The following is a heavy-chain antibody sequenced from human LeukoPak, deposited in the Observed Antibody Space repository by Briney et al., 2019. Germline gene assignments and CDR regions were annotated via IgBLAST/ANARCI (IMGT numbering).Heavy chain of an antibody. CDR2: IRSKANSYAT. CDR3: TSQGGSYTNYYYYYMDV. CDR1: GFTFSGSA. Sequence: PGGSLRLSCAASGFTFSGSAMHWVRQASGKGLEWVGRIRSKANSYATAYAASVKGRFTISRDDSKNTAYLQMNSLKTEDTAVYYCTSQGGSYTNYYYYYMDVWGKGTTVTVSS. D-gene: IGHD1-26*01. J-gene: IGHJ6*03. V-gene: IGHV3-73*01.